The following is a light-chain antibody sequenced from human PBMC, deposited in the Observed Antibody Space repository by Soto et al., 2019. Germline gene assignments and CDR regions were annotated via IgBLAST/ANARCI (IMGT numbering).Light chain of an antibody. Sequence: QSALTQPASVSGSPGQSITISCTGTSSDVGSYNLVSWYQQHPGKAPKLMIYEGSKRPSGVSNRFSGSKSVNTASLTISGLQAEDEADYYCCSYAGSSTFKVFGGGTKLTVL. J-gene: IGLJ2*01. V-gene: IGLV2-23*03. CDR3: CSYAGSSTFKV. CDR2: EGS. CDR1: SSDVGSYNL.